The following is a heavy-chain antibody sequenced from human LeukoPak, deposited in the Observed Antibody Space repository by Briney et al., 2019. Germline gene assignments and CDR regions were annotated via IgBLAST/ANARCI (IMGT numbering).Heavy chain of an antibody. V-gene: IGHV3-20*04. CDR3: ARALGRVGYFDY. CDR1: GFTVSSNY. J-gene: IGHJ4*02. CDR2: INWNGGST. D-gene: IGHD1-26*01. Sequence: PGGSLRLSCAASGFTVSSNYMSWVRQAPGKGLEWVSGINWNGGSTGYADSVKGRFTISRDNAKNSLYLQMNSLRAEDTALYYCARALGRVGYFDYWGQGTLVTVSS.